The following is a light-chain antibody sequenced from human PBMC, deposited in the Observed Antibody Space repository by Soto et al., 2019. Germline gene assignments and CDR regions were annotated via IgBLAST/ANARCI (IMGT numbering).Light chain of an antibody. CDR1: QGIGVR. J-gene: IGKJ1*01. CDR2: SAS. CDR3: LQVNSFPRT. V-gene: IGKV1-12*01. Sequence: DIQMTQSPSSVSASVGDRVTITCRASQGIGVRLAWFQQKPGKAPQYLIQSASILQSGVPSRFRGSGSGTEFILTINRLQPEDVEIYYCLQVNSFPRTFGQGTKVDIK.